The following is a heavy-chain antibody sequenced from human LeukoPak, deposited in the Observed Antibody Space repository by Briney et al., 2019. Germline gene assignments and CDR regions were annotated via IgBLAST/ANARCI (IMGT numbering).Heavy chain of an antibody. CDR2: ISSSSSYI. CDR3: ARDAITMVPGVISP. CDR1: GFTFSSYS. J-gene: IGHJ5*02. D-gene: IGHD3-10*01. V-gene: IGHV3-21*01. Sequence: GGSLRLSCAASGFTFSSYSMNWVRQAPGKGLEWVSSISSSSSYIYYADSVKGRFTISRDNAKNSLYLQMNSLRAEDTAVYYCARDAITMVPGVISPWGQGTLVTVSS.